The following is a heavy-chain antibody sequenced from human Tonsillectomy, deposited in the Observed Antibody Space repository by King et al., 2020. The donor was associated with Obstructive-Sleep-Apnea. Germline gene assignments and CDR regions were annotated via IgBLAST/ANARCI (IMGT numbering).Heavy chain of an antibody. CDR2: IYYSGST. V-gene: IGHV4-30-4*07. CDR1: GGSISSGADS. Sequence: QLQESGPGLVKPSQTLSLTCAVSGGSISSGADSWSWIRQPPGKGLGWIGYIYYSGSTYYNPSLKGRVTISVDTSKNQFSLKLSSVTAADTAVYYCARGGDYGDYRTAVGADYWGQGPLVTVSS. J-gene: IGHJ4*02. CDR3: ARGGDYGDYRTAVGADY. D-gene: IGHD4-17*01.